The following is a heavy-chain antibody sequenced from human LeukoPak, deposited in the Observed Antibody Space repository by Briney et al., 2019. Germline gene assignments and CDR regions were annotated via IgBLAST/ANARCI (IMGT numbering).Heavy chain of an antibody. V-gene: IGHV3-74*01. D-gene: IGHD5-12*01. CDR2: VNSDGSGT. Sequence: GGSLRLSCAASGFTFSSYWMHWVRQAPGKGLVWVSRVNSDGSGTTYADSVKGRFTISRDNAKNTLYLQMNSLRAEDTAVYYCARESKYSSYPFDYWGQGTLVTVSS. CDR3: ARESKYSSYPFDY. J-gene: IGHJ4*02. CDR1: GFTFSSYW.